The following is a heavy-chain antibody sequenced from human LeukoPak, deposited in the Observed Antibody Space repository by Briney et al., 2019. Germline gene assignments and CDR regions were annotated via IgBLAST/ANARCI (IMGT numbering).Heavy chain of an antibody. CDR3: AKDTSHYYGSGSTIDY. J-gene: IGHJ4*02. V-gene: IGHV3-23*01. D-gene: IGHD3-10*01. CDR2: ISGSGGST. Sequence: GGSLRLSCAASGFTFSSYAMSWVRQAPGKGLEWVSAISGSGGSTYYADSVKGRFTISRDNSKNSLYLQMNSLRAEDTALYYCAKDTSHYYGSGSTIDYWGQGTLVTVSS. CDR1: GFTFSSYA.